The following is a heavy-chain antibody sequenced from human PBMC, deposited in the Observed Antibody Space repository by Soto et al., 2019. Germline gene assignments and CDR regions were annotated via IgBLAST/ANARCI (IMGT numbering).Heavy chain of an antibody. V-gene: IGHV3-23*01. CDR1: GFTFSSYA. J-gene: IGHJ3*02. CDR2: ISGSGGST. Sequence: GGSLRLSCAASGFTFSSYAMSWVRQAPGKGLEWVSAISGSGGSTYYADSVKGRFTISRDNSKNTLYLKMNSLRAEDTAVYYCAKDTSARKPYSGSYLYAFDIWGQGTMVTVSS. D-gene: IGHD1-26*01. CDR3: AKDTSARKPYSGSYLYAFDI.